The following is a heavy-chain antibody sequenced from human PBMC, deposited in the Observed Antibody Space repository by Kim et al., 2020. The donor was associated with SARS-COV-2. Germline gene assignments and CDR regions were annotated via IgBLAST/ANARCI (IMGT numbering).Heavy chain of an antibody. CDR1: GGSISSSSYY. CDR3: ARVPAAAGTPRPLRIDY. CDR2: IYYSGST. V-gene: IGHV4-39*07. J-gene: IGHJ4*02. D-gene: IGHD6-13*01. Sequence: SETLSLTCTVSGGSISSSSYYWGWIRQPPGKGLEWIGSIYYSGSTYYNPSLKSRVTISVDTSKNQFSLKLSSVTAADTAVYYCARVPAAAGTPRPLRIDYWGQGTLVTVSS.